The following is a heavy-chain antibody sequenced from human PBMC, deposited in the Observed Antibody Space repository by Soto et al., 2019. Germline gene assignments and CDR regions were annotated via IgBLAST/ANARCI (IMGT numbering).Heavy chain of an antibody. D-gene: IGHD3-22*01. CDR1: GCSVSSGSYY. Sequence: PSETLSLTCSVSGCSVSSGSYYWSWIRQPPGKGLEWIGYIYYSGSTNYNPSLKRRVTKSVDTSKNQYSLKLSSVNAADTAVYYCARDKYYDSSGYPPGAVNCFDPWGQGTLVTVSS. J-gene: IGHJ5*02. CDR2: IYYSGST. V-gene: IGHV4-61*01. CDR3: ARDKYYDSSGYPPGAVNCFDP.